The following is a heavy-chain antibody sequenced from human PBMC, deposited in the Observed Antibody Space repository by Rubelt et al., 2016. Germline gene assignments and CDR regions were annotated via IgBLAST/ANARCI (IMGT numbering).Heavy chain of an antibody. V-gene: IGHV4-59*06. Sequence: QVQLQESGPGLVKPSGTLSLTCTVSGGSIGRDYWSWIRQHPGKGLEWIGYIYYSGGTYYNPSLKSRVTISVDTAKTQFSLKMSSVTAAEPAVYYWAARIAAAGRVDYWGQGTLVTVSS. J-gene: IGHJ4*02. CDR2: IYYSGGT. D-gene: IGHD6-13*01. CDR3: AARIAAAGRVDY. CDR1: GGSIGRDY.